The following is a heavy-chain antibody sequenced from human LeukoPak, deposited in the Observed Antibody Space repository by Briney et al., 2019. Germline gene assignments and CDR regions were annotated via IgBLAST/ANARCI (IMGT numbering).Heavy chain of an antibody. V-gene: IGHV1-18*01. CDR1: GYTFTSYG. Sequence: ASVTDSCKASGYTFTSYGITWVRQAPGQGVEWMGWISAYNGNTNYAQKVQGRVTMTTDISTNTVYMELRSLRSDDTAVYYCARNIVVVTAMGAFDIWGQGTMVTVSS. CDR2: ISAYNGNT. CDR3: ARNIVVVTAMGAFDI. J-gene: IGHJ3*02. D-gene: IGHD2-21*02.